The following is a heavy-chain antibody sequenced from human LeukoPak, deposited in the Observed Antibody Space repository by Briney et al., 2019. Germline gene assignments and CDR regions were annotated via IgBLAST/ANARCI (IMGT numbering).Heavy chain of an antibody. V-gene: IGHV3-48*04. CDR2: ISSSSSTI. Sequence: GGSLRLSCAASGFTFSSYSMNWVRQAPGKGLEWVSYISSSSSTIYYADSVKGRFTISRDNAKNSLYLQTNSLRAEDTAVYYCARDASYIAAAAQFDYWGQGTLVTVSS. CDR3: ARDASYIAAAAQFDY. J-gene: IGHJ4*02. D-gene: IGHD6-13*01. CDR1: GFTFSSYS.